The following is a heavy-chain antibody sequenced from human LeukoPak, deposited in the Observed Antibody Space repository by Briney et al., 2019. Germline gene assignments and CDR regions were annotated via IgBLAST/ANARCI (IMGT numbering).Heavy chain of an antibody. CDR3: ASHKYSSGWYYYFDY. J-gene: IGHJ4*02. CDR1: GFTVSSNY. CDR2: IYSGVSA. V-gene: IGHV3-53*01. Sequence: GGSLRLSCAASGFTVSSNYMSWVRQAPGKGLEWVSGIYSGVSAYYADSVKGRFTISRDNSKNTLYLQMNSLRAEDTAVYYCASHKYSSGWYYYFDYWGQGTLVTVSS. D-gene: IGHD6-19*01.